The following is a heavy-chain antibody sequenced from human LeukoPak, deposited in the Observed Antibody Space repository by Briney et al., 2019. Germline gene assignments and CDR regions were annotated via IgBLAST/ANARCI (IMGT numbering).Heavy chain of an antibody. CDR2: IIPIFGTA. Sequence: SVKVSCKASGGTFSSYAISWVRQAPGQGLEWMGGIIPIFGTANYAQKFQGRVTITAVESMSTAYMELSSLRSEDTAVYYCASREVVTAINYYYGMDVWGQGTTVTVSS. J-gene: IGHJ6*02. V-gene: IGHV1-69*13. D-gene: IGHD2-21*02. CDR1: GGTFSSYA. CDR3: ASREVVTAINYYYGMDV.